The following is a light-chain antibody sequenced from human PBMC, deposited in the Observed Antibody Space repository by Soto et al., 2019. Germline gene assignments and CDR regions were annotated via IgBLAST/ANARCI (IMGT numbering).Light chain of an antibody. V-gene: IGKV2-24*01. CDR2: MVS. CDR3: MQATQFPQVT. Sequence: DLAMTQAPLSSPVTLGQPASISCRSSQSLVHRDGNTYLNWLHHRPGQPPRLLLYMVSRRFSGGPERISGSGGGTDFTLKISRVEPEDVGFYYCMQATQFPQVTFGQGTRLDIK. CDR1: QSLVHRDGNTY. J-gene: IGKJ5*01.